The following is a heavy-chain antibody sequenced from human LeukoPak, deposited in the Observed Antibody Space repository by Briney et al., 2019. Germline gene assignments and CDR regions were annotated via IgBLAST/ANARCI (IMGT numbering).Heavy chain of an antibody. D-gene: IGHD1-20*01. J-gene: IGHJ3*02. CDR2: ISSSSSTI. V-gene: IGHV3-48*01. Sequence: GGSLRLSCAASGFTFSSYSMSWVRQAPGKGLEWVSYISSSSSTIYYADSVKGRFTISRDNAKNSLYLQMNGLRAEDTAVYYCARPYNWNPGAFDIWGQGTMVTVSS. CDR1: GFTFSSYS. CDR3: ARPYNWNPGAFDI.